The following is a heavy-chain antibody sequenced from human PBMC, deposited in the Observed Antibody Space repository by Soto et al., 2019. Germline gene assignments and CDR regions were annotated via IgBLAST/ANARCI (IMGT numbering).Heavy chain of an antibody. J-gene: IGHJ5*02. CDR2: IVVGSGNT. CDR1: GFTFTSSA. V-gene: IGHV1-58*01. Sequence: GASVKVSCKASGFTFTSSAVQWVRQARGQRLEWIGWIVVGSGNTNYAQKFQERVTITRDMSTSTAYMELSSLRSEDTAVYYCAAAPPYSNYYWFDPWGQGTLVTVSS. D-gene: IGHD4-4*01. CDR3: AAAPPYSNYYWFDP.